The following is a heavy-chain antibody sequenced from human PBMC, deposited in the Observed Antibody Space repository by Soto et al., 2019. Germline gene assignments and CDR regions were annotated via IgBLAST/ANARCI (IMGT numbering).Heavy chain of an antibody. CDR1: GYTFTSYG. CDR2: ISAYYGNT. J-gene: IGHJ4*02. Sequence: QVQLVQSGAEVKKPGASVKVSCKASGYTFTSYGISWVRQAPGQGLEWMGWISAYYGNTNYAHKLQGRVTMTTDTATSTAYMELRSLRSDDTAVYYCARVIYSSGWTEDPNDYWGQGTLVTVSS. V-gene: IGHV1-18*01. CDR3: ARVIYSSGWTEDPNDY. D-gene: IGHD6-19*01.